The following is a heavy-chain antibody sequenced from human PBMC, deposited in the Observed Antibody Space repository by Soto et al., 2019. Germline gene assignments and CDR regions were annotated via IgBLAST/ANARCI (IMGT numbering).Heavy chain of an antibody. V-gene: IGHV5-10-1*01. D-gene: IGHD3-22*01. Sequence: GASLKISCKGSGYSFTSYWISWVRQMPGKGLEWMGRIDPSDSYTNYSPSFQGHVTISADKSISTSYLQWSSLKASVTAMYYCARPSARDSSGSADAFDIWGQGTMVTVSS. CDR2: IDPSDSYT. CDR3: ARPSARDSSGSADAFDI. CDR1: GYSFTSYW. J-gene: IGHJ3*02.